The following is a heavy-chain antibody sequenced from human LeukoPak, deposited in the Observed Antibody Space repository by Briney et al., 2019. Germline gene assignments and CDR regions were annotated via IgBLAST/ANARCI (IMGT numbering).Heavy chain of an antibody. Sequence: PGGSLRLSCAASGFSVTSNYMSWVRQAPGKGLEWVSVIHSDGSTNYADSVKGRFTISRDNAKNSLYLQMNSLRAEDTAVYYCASVAFKGSGSSPLAAPMDVWGQGTTVTVSS. V-gene: IGHV3-66*01. CDR2: IHSDGST. CDR1: GFSVTSNY. J-gene: IGHJ6*02. D-gene: IGHD3-10*01. CDR3: ASVAFKGSGSSPLAAPMDV.